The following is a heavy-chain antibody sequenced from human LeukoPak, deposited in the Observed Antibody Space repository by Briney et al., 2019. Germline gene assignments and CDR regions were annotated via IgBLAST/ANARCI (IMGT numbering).Heavy chain of an antibody. CDR3: ARGIIPGTALDY. D-gene: IGHD1-1*01. CDR1: GFTFSSYG. V-gene: IGHV3-33*01. CDR2: IWYGGSNK. Sequence: PGGSLRLSCAASGFTFSSYGMHWVRQAPGKGLEWVAVIWYGGSNKYYADSVKGRFTISRDNSKNTLYLQMNSLRAEDTAVYYCARGIIPGTALDYWGQGTLVTASS. J-gene: IGHJ4*02.